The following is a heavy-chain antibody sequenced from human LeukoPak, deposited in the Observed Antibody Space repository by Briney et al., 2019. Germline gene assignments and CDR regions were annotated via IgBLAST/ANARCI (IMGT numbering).Heavy chain of an antibody. J-gene: IGHJ4*02. CDR1: GFRFSDFT. Sequence: GGSLRLSCAASGFRFSDFTMTWVRQAPGKGPEWVSAIGGRGGSTYYADSVKGRFTISRDNSKNTLYLQMNSLRAEDTAVYYCVGLGLGRPTDYWGQGTLVTVSS. V-gene: IGHV3-23*01. CDR3: VGLGLGRPTDY. CDR2: IGGRGGST. D-gene: IGHD7-27*01.